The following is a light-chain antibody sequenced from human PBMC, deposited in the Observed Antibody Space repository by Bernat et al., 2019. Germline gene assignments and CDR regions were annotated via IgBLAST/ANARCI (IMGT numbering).Light chain of an antibody. Sequence: QSALTQPRSASGSPGLSVTISCTGTSSDVGGYNYVSWYQQHPGKAPKLMIYAVNKRPSGVPDRFSGSKSGNTASLTVSGLQAEDEADYYCSSYAGDTAWVIGGGTKLTVL. CDR3: SSYAGDTAWV. CDR1: SSDVGGYNY. J-gene: IGLJ3*02. V-gene: IGLV2-8*01. CDR2: AVN.